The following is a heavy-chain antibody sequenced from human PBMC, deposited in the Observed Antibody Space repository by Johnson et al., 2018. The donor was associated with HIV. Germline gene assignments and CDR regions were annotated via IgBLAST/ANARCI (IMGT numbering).Heavy chain of an antibody. J-gene: IGHJ3*02. CDR1: GFTFSSYA. CDR2: ISYDGSNK. V-gene: IGHV3-30-3*01. D-gene: IGHD6-19*01. Sequence: QVQLVESGGGVVQPGRSLRLSCAASGFTFSSYAMSWVRQAPGKWLEWVAVISYDGSNKYYADSVKGRFTISRDNSKNTLYLQMNSLRAEDTAVYYCARFDSGWQWQGLDIWGQGTMVTVSS. CDR3: ARFDSGWQWQGLDI.